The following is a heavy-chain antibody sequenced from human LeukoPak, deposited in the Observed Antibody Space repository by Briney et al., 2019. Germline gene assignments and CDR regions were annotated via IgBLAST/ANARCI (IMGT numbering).Heavy chain of an antibody. D-gene: IGHD3-3*01. CDR2: INPSGGST. V-gene: IGHV1-46*03. CDR1: GYTFTSYY. Sequence: ASVKVSCKASGYTFTSYYMHWVRQASGQGLEWKGIINPSGGSTSYAQKFQGRVTMTRDTSTSTVYMELSSLRSEDTAVYYCARTVFGVVTHFDYWGQGTLVTVSS. CDR3: ARTVFGVVTHFDY. J-gene: IGHJ4*02.